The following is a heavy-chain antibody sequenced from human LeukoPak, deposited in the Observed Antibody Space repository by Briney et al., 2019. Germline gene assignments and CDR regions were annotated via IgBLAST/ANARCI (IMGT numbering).Heavy chain of an antibody. CDR2: ISYDGSNK. D-gene: IGHD6-13*01. CDR1: GFTFSSYG. J-gene: IGHJ6*03. CDR3: AKSSSSWSGGYYYYYMDV. V-gene: IGHV3-30*18. Sequence: PGGSLRLSCAASGFTFSSYGMHWVRQAPGKGLEWVAVISYDGSNKYYADSVKGRFTISRDNSKNTLYLQMNSLRAEDTAVYYCAKSSSSWSGGYYYYYMDVWGKGTTVTVSS.